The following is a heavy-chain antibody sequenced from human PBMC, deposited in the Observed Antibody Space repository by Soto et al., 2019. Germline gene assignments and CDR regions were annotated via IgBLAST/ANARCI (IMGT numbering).Heavy chain of an antibody. J-gene: IGHJ3*02. CDR2: ISAYNGNT. CDR3: AREGGGVPAAIRAFDI. CDR1: GYTFTSYG. Sequence: ASVKVSCKASGYTFTSYGISWVRQAPGQGLEWMGWISAYNGNTNYAQKLQGRVTMTTDTSTSTAYMELRSLRSDDTAVYYCAREGGGVPAAIRAFDIWGQGTMVTVSS. D-gene: IGHD2-2*01. V-gene: IGHV1-18*01.